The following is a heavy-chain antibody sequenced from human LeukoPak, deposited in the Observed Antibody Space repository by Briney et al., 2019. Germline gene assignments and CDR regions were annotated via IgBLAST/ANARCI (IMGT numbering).Heavy chain of an antibody. Sequence: PSETLSLTCTVSGGSISSSSYYWGWIRQPPGKGLEWIGSIYYSGSTYYNPSPKSRVTISVDTSKNQFSLKLSSVTAADTAVYYCARVGGSGFLSWFDPWGQGTLVTVSS. V-gene: IGHV4-39*07. CDR1: GGSISSSSYY. D-gene: IGHD6-19*01. CDR2: IYYSGST. J-gene: IGHJ5*02. CDR3: ARVGGSGFLSWFDP.